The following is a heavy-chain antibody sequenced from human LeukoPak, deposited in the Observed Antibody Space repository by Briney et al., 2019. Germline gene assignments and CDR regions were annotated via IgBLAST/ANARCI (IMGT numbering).Heavy chain of an antibody. CDR3: AKNDSMTLDHFDY. D-gene: IGHD4-11*01. CDR1: GFTFKNCA. J-gene: IGHJ4*02. Sequence: GGSLRLSCVASGFTFKNCAMSWVRQAPGKGLEWVSGINYSGGHKYYADSVKGRFTISRDSPKNTLPLQMNSLTTEDTAVYYCAKNDSMTLDHFDYWGQGALVTVSS. CDR2: INYSGGHK. V-gene: IGHV3-23*01.